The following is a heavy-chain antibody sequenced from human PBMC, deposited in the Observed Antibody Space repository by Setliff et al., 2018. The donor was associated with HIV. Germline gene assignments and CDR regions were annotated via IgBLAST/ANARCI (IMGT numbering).Heavy chain of an antibody. J-gene: IGHJ6*03. CDR3: ARRSPGGGYYMDV. Sequence: SETLSLTCTVSGGSISSYYWGWIRQPPGKGLEWIGTMYYSGSIYYNPSLKSRVTISLDTSKNQFSLNLSSVTAADTAVYYCARRSPGGGYYMDVWGKGTTVTVSS. CDR1: GGSISSYY. D-gene: IGHD3-16*01. V-gene: IGHV4-39*07. CDR2: MYYSGSI.